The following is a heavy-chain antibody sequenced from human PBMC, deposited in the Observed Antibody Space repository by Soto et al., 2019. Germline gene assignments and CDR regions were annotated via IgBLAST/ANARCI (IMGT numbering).Heavy chain of an antibody. J-gene: IGHJ6*02. Sequence: QLQPQESGPGLVKPSETLALTCTVSGGSISSSSYYWGWIRQPPGKGLEWIGNIFYSGSTYYNPSLESRLTISVDTSKNQFSLKLSSVTVADTAVYYCAGTNDYYYGMDVWGQGTTVTVSS. CDR2: IFYSGST. CDR3: AGTNDYYYGMDV. V-gene: IGHV4-39*01. CDR1: GGSISSSSYY.